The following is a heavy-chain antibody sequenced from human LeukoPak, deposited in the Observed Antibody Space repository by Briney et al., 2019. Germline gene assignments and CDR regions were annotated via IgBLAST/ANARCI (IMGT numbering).Heavy chain of an antibody. D-gene: IGHD2-15*01. V-gene: IGHV1-69*01. J-gene: IGHJ1*01. CDR2: IIPIFGTA. CDR1: GGTFSSYA. CDR3: ARDGDCSGGSCFWH. Sequence: SVKVSCKASGGTFSSYAISWARQAPGQGLEWMGGIIPIFGTANYAQKFQGRVTITADESTSTAYMELSSLRSEDTAVYYCARDGDCSGGSCFWHWGQGTLVTVSS.